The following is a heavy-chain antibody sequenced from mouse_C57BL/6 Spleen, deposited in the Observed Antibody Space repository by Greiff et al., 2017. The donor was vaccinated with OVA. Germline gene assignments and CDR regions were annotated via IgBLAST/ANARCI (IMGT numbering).Heavy chain of an antibody. Sequence: QVQLQQPGAELVMPGASVKLSCKASGYTFTSYWMHWVKQRPGQGLEWIGEIDPSDSYTNYNQKFKGKSTLTVDKSSSTAYMQLSSLTSEDSAVYYCARGLSTMVAYFDYWGQGTTLTVSS. J-gene: IGHJ2*01. V-gene: IGHV1-69*01. CDR3: ARGLSTMVAYFDY. D-gene: IGHD2-2*01. CDR2: IDPSDSYT. CDR1: GYTFTSYW.